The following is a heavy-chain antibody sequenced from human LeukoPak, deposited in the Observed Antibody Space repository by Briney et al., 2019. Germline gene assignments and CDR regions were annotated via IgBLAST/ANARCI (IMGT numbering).Heavy chain of an antibody. D-gene: IGHD2-2*01. J-gene: IGHJ5*02. CDR3: ARWGDCSSTSCYGSSRWFDP. V-gene: IGHV1-18*01. Sequence: ASVKVSCKASGYTFTSYGISWVRQAPGQGLEWMGWISAYNGNTNYAQKLQDRVNMTTDTSTSTAYMELRSLRSDDTAVYYCARWGDCSSTSCYGSSRWFDPWGQGTLVTVSS. CDR2: ISAYNGNT. CDR1: GYTFTSYG.